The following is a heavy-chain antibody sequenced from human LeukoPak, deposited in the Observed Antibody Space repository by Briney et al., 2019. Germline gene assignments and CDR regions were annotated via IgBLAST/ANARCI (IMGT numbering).Heavy chain of an antibody. V-gene: IGHV4-4*07. Sequence: SETLSLTCTVSGGSISSYYWSWIRQPAGKGLEWIGRIYTSGSTNYNPSLKSRVTMSVDTSENQFSLKLSSVTAADTAVYYCARVGQEYSGYASWYWGQGTLVTVSS. CDR2: IYTSGST. J-gene: IGHJ4*02. CDR1: GGSISSYY. D-gene: IGHD5-12*01. CDR3: ARVGQEYSGYASWY.